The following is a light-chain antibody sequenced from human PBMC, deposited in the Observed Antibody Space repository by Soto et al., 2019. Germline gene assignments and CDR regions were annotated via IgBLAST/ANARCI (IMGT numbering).Light chain of an antibody. Sequence: AIQMTQSPSSLSASVGDRVIITCRASQDIGNDLAWYQQRPGKAPKLLIYAASSLQSGVPSRFSGSGSGTDFTLTISSLQPGDFATYYCLQDYNFPLTFGGGTKVEIK. CDR2: AAS. CDR1: QDIGND. CDR3: LQDYNFPLT. V-gene: IGKV1-6*01. J-gene: IGKJ4*01.